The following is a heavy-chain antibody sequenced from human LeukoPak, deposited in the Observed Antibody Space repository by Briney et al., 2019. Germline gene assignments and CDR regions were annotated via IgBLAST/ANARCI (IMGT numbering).Heavy chain of an antibody. CDR1: GGTSSSYA. CDR2: IIPIFGTA. J-gene: IGHJ4*02. CDR3: ARVRYCGGDCYSGYFDY. Sequence: GASVTVSCKASGGTSSSYAISWVRQAPGQGLEWMGGIIPIFGTANYAQKFQGRVTITADESTSTAYMELSSLRSEDTAVYYCARVRYCGGDCYSGYFDYWGQGTLVTVSS. V-gene: IGHV1-69*13. D-gene: IGHD2-21*02.